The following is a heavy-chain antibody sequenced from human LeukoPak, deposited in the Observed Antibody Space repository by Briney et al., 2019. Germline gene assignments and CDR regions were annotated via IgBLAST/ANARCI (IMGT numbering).Heavy chain of an antibody. CDR1: GDSISSYY. CDR2: IFYSGST. Sequence: PSETLSLTCTVSGDSISSYYWSWIRQPPGKGLEWIGYIFYSGSTNYNPSLKSRVTISIDTSKNQFSLKLSSVTAADTAVYYCAREDYSNYYFDYWGQGTLVTVSS. CDR3: AREDYSNYYFDY. D-gene: IGHD4-11*01. J-gene: IGHJ4*02. V-gene: IGHV4-59*01.